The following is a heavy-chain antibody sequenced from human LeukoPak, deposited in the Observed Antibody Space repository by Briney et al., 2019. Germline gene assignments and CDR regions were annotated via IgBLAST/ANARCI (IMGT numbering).Heavy chain of an antibody. J-gene: IGHJ6*02. CDR2: INSDGSST. CDR1: GFTFSNYW. CDR3: ARDRLRRDYGDYDYYYYGMDV. V-gene: IGHV3-74*03. D-gene: IGHD4-17*01. Sequence: GGSLRLSCAASGFTFSNYWMYWVRQAPGEGLVWVSRINSDGSSTSYADAVKGRFTISRDNSKNTLYLQMNSLRAEDTAVYYCARDRLRRDYGDYDYYYYGMDVWGQGTTVTVSS.